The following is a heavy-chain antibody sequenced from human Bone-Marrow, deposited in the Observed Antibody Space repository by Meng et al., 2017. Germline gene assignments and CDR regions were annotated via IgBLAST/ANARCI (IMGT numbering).Heavy chain of an antibody. Sequence: QTRSLTGAISGDSVSSNSAAWNWIRQSPSRGLEWLGRTYYRSRWYNDYAVSVKGRITINPDTSKNQFSLKLSSVTAADTAVYYCARDGLSSWYYVLDYYYYGMDVWGQGTTVTVSS. CDR2: TYYRSRWYN. V-gene: IGHV6-1*01. J-gene: IGHJ6*02. CDR3: ARDGLSSWYYVLDYYYYGMDV. CDR1: GDSVSSNSAA. D-gene: IGHD6-13*01.